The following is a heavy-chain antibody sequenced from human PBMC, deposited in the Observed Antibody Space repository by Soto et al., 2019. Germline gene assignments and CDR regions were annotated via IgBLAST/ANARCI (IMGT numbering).Heavy chain of an antibody. CDR3: ATTYGGNSNWFDP. J-gene: IGHJ5*02. D-gene: IGHD2-21*02. CDR1: GGSISSSSYY. CDR2: IYYSGST. Sequence: SETLSLTCTVSGGSISSSSYYWGWIRQPPGKGLEWIGSIYYSGSTYYNPSLKSRVTISGDTSKNQFSLKLSSVTAADTAVYYCATTYGGNSNWFDPWGQGTLVTVSS. V-gene: IGHV4-39*01.